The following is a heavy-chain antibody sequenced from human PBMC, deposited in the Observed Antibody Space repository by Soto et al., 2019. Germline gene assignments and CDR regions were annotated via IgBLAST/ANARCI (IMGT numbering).Heavy chain of an antibody. D-gene: IGHD2-15*01. Sequence: GASVKVSCKASGGTFSSYAISWVRQAPGQGLEWMGGIIPIFGTANYAQKFQGRVTITADKSTSTAYMELCSLRSEDTAVYYCARVGYCSGGRCDWYFDYWGQGTLVTVSS. CDR1: GGTFSSYA. CDR2: IIPIFGTA. CDR3: ARVGYCSGGRCDWYFDY. V-gene: IGHV1-69*06. J-gene: IGHJ4*02.